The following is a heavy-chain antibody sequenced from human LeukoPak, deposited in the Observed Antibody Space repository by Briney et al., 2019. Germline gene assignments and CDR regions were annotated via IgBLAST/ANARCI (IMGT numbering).Heavy chain of an antibody. D-gene: IGHD3-10*01. CDR1: GDSFSNNTAA. J-gene: IGHJ4*02. Sequence: PSQTLSLTCAISGDSFSNNTAARNWVRQSPSRGLEWLGRTYYRSKWYNDYAVSVKSRIIINPDTSKNQFSLQLTSVTPEDTAVYYCARGSYGAGSFFGYWGQGTLVTVSS. CDR3: ARGSYGAGSFFGY. V-gene: IGHV6-1*01. CDR2: TYYRSKWYN.